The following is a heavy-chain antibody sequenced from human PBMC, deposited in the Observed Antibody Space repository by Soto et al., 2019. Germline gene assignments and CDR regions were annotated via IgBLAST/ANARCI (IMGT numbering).Heavy chain of an antibody. V-gene: IGHV4-28*01. CDR1: GYSISSSNW. D-gene: IGHD3-22*01. J-gene: IGHJ4*02. CDR2: IYYSGST. CDR3: ASSPSYYYDSSGYPGFFDY. Sequence: QVQLQESGPGLVKPSDTLSLTCAVSGYSISSSNWWGWIRQPPGKGLEWIGYIYYSGSTYYNPSLKSRVTMSVDTSKNQFSLKLSSVTAVDTAVYYCASSPSYYYDSSGYPGFFDYWGQGTLVTVSS.